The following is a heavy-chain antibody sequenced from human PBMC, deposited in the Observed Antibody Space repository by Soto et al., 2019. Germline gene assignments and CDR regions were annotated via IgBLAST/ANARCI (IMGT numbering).Heavy chain of an antibody. CDR3: ARRQYYFDY. D-gene: IGHD6-19*01. Sequence: SETLSLTCAVYGGSFSGYYWSWIRQPPGKGLEWIGEINHSGSTNYNPSLKSRVTISVDTSKNQFSLKLSSVTAADTAVYYCARRQYYFDYWGQGTLVTVSS. J-gene: IGHJ4*02. CDR1: GGSFSGYY. V-gene: IGHV4-34*01. CDR2: INHSGST.